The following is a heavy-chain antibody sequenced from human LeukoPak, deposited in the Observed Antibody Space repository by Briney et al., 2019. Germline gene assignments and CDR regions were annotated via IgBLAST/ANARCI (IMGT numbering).Heavy chain of an antibody. CDR2: ISYDGSNK. J-gene: IGHJ4*02. Sequence: PGRSLRLSCAASGFTFSSYAMHWVRQAPGKGLEWVAVISYDGSNKYYADSVKGRFTISRDNSKNTLYLQMNSLRAEDTAVCYCARDHGTIAVAGTGYWGQGTLVTVSS. D-gene: IGHD6-19*01. V-gene: IGHV3-30*01. CDR3: ARDHGTIAVAGTGY. CDR1: GFTFSSYA.